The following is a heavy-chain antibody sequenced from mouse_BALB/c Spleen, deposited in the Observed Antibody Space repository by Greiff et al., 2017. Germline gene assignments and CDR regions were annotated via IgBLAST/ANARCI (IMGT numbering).Heavy chain of an antibody. CDR2: ISNGGGST. Sequence: EVQLVESGGGLVQPGGSLKLSSAASGFTFSSYTMSWVRQTPEKRLEWVAYISNGGGSTYYPDTVKGRFTISRDNAKNTLYLQMSSLKSEDTAMYYCARGNYEAWFAYWGQGTLVTVSA. J-gene: IGHJ3*01. V-gene: IGHV5-12-2*01. D-gene: IGHD2-1*01. CDR3: ARGNYEAWFAY. CDR1: GFTFSSYT.